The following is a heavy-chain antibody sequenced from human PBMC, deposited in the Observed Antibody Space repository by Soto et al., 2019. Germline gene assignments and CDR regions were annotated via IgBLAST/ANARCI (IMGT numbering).Heavy chain of an antibody. D-gene: IGHD2-21*02. CDR2: ISGSGGST. CDR3: AKVMVVTATTIDY. Sequence: PGGSLRLSCAASGFTFSSYGMHWVRQAPGKGLEWVSAISGSGGSTYYADSVKGRFTISRDNSKNTLYLQMNSLRAEDTAVYYCAKVMVVTATTIDYWGQGTLVTVSS. CDR1: GFTFSSYG. V-gene: IGHV3-23*01. J-gene: IGHJ4*02.